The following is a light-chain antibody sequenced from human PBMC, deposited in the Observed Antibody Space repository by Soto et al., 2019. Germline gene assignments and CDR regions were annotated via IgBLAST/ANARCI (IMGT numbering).Light chain of an antibody. CDR3: QQRSNWL. V-gene: IGKV3-11*01. CDR2: GAS. J-gene: IGKJ5*01. Sequence: EIVLSQSPATLSLSPGERATLSCRASQSVSSYLAWYQQKPGQAPRLLIYGASSRATGIPDRFSGSGSGTDFTLTISSLEPEDFAVYYCQQRSNWLFGQGTRLEIK. CDR1: QSVSSY.